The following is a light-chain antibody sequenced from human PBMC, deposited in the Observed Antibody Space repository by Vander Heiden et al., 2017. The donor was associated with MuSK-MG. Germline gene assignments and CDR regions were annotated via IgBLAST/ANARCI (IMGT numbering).Light chain of an antibody. CDR2: AAS. CDR1: QDISNW. V-gene: IGKV1-12*01. Sequence: DIEMTQSPSCMSASVGDRVTITYRASQDISNWLASSQQKPVKAPNLLIYAASRLQSGVPSSFTGSRSPTDFSLTISILPPEDFASYFCQQTKSLPRTFGQGTPLEIK. J-gene: IGKJ5*01. CDR3: QQTKSLPRT.